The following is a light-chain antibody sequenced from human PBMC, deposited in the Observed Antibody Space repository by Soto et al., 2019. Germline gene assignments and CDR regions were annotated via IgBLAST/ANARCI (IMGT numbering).Light chain of an antibody. J-gene: IGLJ1*01. CDR2: EGT. CDR3: CSSAGSSLYV. CDR1: RSDVGSYNL. Sequence: QSVLTQPASVSGSPGQSIAISCTGTRSDVGSYNLVSWYQQHPGKAPKLMIYEGTKRPSGVSNRFSGSKSGNTASLTISGLQAEDEADYYCCSSAGSSLYVFGSGTKVTV. V-gene: IGLV2-23*01.